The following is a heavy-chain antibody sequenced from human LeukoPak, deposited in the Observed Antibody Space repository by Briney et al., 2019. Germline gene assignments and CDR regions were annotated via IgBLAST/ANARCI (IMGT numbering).Heavy chain of an antibody. D-gene: IGHD6-19*01. CDR3: ARGWYNFDY. V-gene: IGHV3-23*01. CDR2: INNSGDRR. CDR1: GFIFSNYA. Sequence: PGGSLRLSCAASGFIFSNYAMSWVRQAPGKGLEWVSGINNSGDRRFYADSMKGRFTISRDNSKNTLYLQMNSLRAEDTAVYYCARGWYNFDYWGQGTRVTVSS. J-gene: IGHJ4*02.